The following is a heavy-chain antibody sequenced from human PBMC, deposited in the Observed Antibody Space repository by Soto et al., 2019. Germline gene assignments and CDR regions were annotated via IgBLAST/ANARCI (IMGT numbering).Heavy chain of an antibody. CDR2: FIAMLGTP. V-gene: IGHV1-69*13. D-gene: IGHD5-18*01. CDR1: GGSFGSQG. CDR3: ARGAMANFDY. Sequence: SVKVSCKASGGSFGSQGIAWVRQAPGQGLEWMGGFIAMLGTPTYAKKVQGRATISADESLTSSYLELRSLRSEDTGVYFCARGAMANFDYWGQGTVVTVSS. J-gene: IGHJ4*02.